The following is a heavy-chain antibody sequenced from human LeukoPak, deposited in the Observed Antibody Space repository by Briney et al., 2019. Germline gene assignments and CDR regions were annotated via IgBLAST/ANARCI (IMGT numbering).Heavy chain of an antibody. CDR1: GFTFSSYA. J-gene: IGHJ4*02. Sequence: PGGSLRLSCAASGFTFSSYAMHWVRQAPGKGPEWVSYINSAGSAIYYADSVKGRFTVSRDTAKNSLSLQMNSLRADDTAVYYCARGSGDYAYFDYWGQGTLVTVSS. CDR3: ARGSGDYAYFDY. CDR2: INSAGSAI. D-gene: IGHD4-17*01. V-gene: IGHV3-48*01.